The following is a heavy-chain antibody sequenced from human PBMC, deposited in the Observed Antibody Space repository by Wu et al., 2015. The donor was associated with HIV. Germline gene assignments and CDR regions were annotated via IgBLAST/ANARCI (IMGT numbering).Heavy chain of an antibody. J-gene: IGHJ3*02. Sequence: QVQLVQSGAEMKKPGSSVKVSCKPSGGTFHNYAISWVRQAPGQGLEWMGGMNPKSGSTGYAQQFQGRITLTRDTSINTAYMELSSLRSEDTAVYYCARKSAHYYDSSAGSAFDIWGQGTMVTSLQ. CDR1: GGTFHNYA. CDR2: MNPKSGST. V-gene: IGHV1-8*02. CDR3: ARKSAHYYDSSAGSAFDI. D-gene: IGHD3-22*01.